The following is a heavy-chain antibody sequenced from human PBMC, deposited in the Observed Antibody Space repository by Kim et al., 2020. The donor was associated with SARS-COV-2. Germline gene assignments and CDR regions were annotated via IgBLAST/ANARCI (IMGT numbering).Heavy chain of an antibody. CDR1: GGTFSSYA. J-gene: IGHJ6*02. CDR3: ARSYDSRYYYGMDV. CDR2: IIPIFGAA. D-gene: IGHD3-22*01. V-gene: IGHV1-69*13. Sequence: SVKVSCKASGGTFSSYAISWVRQAPGQGLEWMGGIIPIFGAAYYAPKFQGRVTITADESTSTAYMELSSLRSEYTAVYYCARSYDSRYYYGMDVWGQGTTVTVSS.